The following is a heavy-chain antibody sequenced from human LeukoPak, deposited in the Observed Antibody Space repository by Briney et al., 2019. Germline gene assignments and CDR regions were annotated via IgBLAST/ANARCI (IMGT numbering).Heavy chain of an antibody. CDR3: ARLATNGGYGY. CDR2: INKDGSEK. Sequence: PGGSLRLSCAASGFTFSNYYMSWVRQAPGKGLEWVAHINKDGSEKYYVDSVKGRFTISRDNAKNSLYLQMNSLRTEDTAVYYCARLATNGGYGYWGQGTLVTVSS. CDR1: GFTFSNYY. D-gene: IGHD5-12*01. V-gene: IGHV3-7*01. J-gene: IGHJ4*02.